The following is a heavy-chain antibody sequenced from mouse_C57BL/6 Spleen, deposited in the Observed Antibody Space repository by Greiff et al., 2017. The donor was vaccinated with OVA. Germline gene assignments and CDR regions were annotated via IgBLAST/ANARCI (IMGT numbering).Heavy chain of an antibody. D-gene: IGHD2-5*01. CDR1: GFTFSSYG. CDR3: ARQTAYYSNYDYAMDY. V-gene: IGHV5-6*01. CDR2: ISSGGSYT. J-gene: IGHJ4*01. Sequence: EVHLVESGGDLVKPGGSLKLSCAASGFTFSSYGMSWVRQTPDKRLEWVATISSGGSYTYYPDSVKGRFTISRDNAKNTPYLQMSSLKSEDTAMYYCARQTAYYSNYDYAMDYWGQGTSVTVSS.